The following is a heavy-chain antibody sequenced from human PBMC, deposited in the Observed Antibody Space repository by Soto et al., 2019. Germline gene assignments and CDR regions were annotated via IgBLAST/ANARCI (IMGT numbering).Heavy chain of an antibody. V-gene: IGHV4-31*02. D-gene: IGHD1-1*01. CDR2: IYYSGNT. Sequence: QVRLQEWGPRLVKPSQTLSLKCSVSGGSITTGGRYWSWIRQLPGKGLEWIGDIYYSGNTYYNASLKRRVTISVEAAKNQFSLKLSSVTAADTAVYYCAQALVFTGGDGFDIWGQGRLVTVSS. J-gene: IGHJ3*02. CDR3: AQALVFTGGDGFDI. CDR1: GGSITTGGRY.